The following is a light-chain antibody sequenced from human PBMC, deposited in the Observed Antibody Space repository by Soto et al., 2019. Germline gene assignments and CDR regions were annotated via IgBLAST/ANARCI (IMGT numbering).Light chain of an antibody. V-gene: IGKV1-39*01. CDR1: QKINSF. CDR3: QQSYSTPT. Sequence: DIQMTQSPSSLSASVGDRVIITCRASQKINSFLNWYQQKPGMAPKLLIRSASTLHSGVPSRFNGGGSGTDFTLTISSLQFEDFATYYCQQSYSTPTFGQGTKVEI. CDR2: SAS. J-gene: IGKJ1*01.